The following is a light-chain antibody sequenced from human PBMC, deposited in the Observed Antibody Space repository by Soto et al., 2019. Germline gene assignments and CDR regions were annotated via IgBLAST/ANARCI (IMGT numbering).Light chain of an antibody. CDR3: SLYTSSSTWV. CDR2: DVT. Sequence: QSALTQPPSVSGSPGQSVTISCTVTSSDVGDYDHVSWYQQAPGTAPKLIIFDVTNRPSGVPDRFSGSKSGNTPSLTIFGLQAEDEADYYCSLYTSSSTWVFGGGTKLTVL. J-gene: IGLJ3*02. CDR1: SSDVGDYDH. V-gene: IGLV2-18*01.